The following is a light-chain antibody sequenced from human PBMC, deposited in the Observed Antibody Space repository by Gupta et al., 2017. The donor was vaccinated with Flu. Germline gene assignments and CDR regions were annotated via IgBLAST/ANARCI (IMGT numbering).Light chain of an antibody. CDR1: QSINVW. CDR3: QQYKSNPWT. CDR2: KAS. V-gene: IGKV1-5*03. Sequence: DILMTQSPSTLSASVGDRVTITCRASQSINVWLAWFQKKPGEAPKSLIYKASNLESGVPSRFSGSGSGTEFSLTISRLQPDDFATYYCQQYKSNPWTFGQGTKVEIK. J-gene: IGKJ1*01.